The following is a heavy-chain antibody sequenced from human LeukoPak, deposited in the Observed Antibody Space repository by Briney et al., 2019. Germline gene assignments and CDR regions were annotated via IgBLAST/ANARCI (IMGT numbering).Heavy chain of an antibody. CDR2: ISVSGTST. CDR3: ATNNLNNYYFDF. J-gene: IGHJ4*02. CDR1: GFTFSNAW. Sequence: GGSLRLSCAASGFTFSNAWMSWVRQAPGKGLEWVSVISVSGTSTDYTGSVKGRFTISRDDSKNTLYLQMSSLRAEDTALYYCATNNLNNYYFDFWGQGTLVTVSS. V-gene: IGHV3-23*01. D-gene: IGHD1-1*01.